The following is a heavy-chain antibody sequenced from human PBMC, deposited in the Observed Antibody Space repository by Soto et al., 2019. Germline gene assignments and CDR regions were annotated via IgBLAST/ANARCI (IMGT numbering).Heavy chain of an antibody. V-gene: IGHV3-23*01. CDR1: GFTLNTYA. J-gene: IGHJ5*02. CDR2: ISASGGGT. D-gene: IGHD3-10*01. CDR3: ATGSXGSENYYTRPKGNWFDP. Sequence: GGCLRLSCTSSGFTLNTYAMSWVRQAPGKGLEWVSAISASGGGTYYADSVKGRFTISRDDSKNTLYLQMSSLRAEDTAVYYCATGSXGSENYYTRPKGNWFDPWGQGTLVTVSS.